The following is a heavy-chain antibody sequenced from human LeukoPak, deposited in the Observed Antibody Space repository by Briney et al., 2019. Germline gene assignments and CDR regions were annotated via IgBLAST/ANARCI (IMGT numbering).Heavy chain of an antibody. CDR2: ISGSGGST. Sequence: GGFLRLSCAASGFTFSSYAMSWVRQAPGKGLEWVSAISGSGGSTYYADSVKGRFTISRDNSKNTLYLQMNSLRAEDTAVYYCAKNFALSITIFGVVISPYGMDVWGQGTTVTVSS. CDR3: AKNFALSITIFGVVISPYGMDV. J-gene: IGHJ6*02. D-gene: IGHD3-3*01. V-gene: IGHV3-23*01. CDR1: GFTFSSYA.